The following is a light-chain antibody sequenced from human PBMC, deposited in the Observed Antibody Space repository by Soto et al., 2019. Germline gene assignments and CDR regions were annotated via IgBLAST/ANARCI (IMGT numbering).Light chain of an antibody. V-gene: IGLV1-40*01. CDR2: GNI. CDR1: SSNIGADFD. Sequence: QAVVTQPPSVSGAPGQRVTISCTGSSSNIGADFDVHWYRQLPGTAPKLLIYGNINRPSGVPDRFSGSTSGTSASLTITGFQAEDEADYYCQSYDTSLNVYVVFGGGTQLTVL. J-gene: IGLJ2*01. CDR3: QSYDTSLNVYVV.